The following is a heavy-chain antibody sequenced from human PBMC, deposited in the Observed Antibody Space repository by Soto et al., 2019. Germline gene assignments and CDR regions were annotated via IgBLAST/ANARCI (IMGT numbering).Heavy chain of an antibody. J-gene: IGHJ6*02. Sequence: QVQLQESGPGLVKPSETLSLNCTVSGGSISSYYWSWIRQPPGKGLEWIGYIYYSGSTNYNPSRKSRVTISVDTSKNQFSLKLSSVTAADTAVYYCARGVGIPDYYGMDVWGQGTTVTVSS. CDR1: GGSISSYY. V-gene: IGHV4-59*01. D-gene: IGHD2-15*01. CDR2: IYYSGST. CDR3: ARGVGIPDYYGMDV.